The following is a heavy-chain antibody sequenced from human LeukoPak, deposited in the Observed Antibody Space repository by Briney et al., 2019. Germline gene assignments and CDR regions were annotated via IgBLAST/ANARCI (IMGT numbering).Heavy chain of an antibody. V-gene: IGHV3-53*01. D-gene: IGHD2-2*01. CDR2: IYSGGST. CDR1: GFTVSSNY. CDR3: ARGSDIVVVPALDY. Sequence: GGSLRLSCAASGFTVSSNYMSWVRQAPGKGLEWVSVIYSGGSTYYADSVKGRFTISRDNSKNTLYLQMNSLRAEDTAVYYCARGSDIVVVPALDYWGQGTLVTVSS. J-gene: IGHJ4*02.